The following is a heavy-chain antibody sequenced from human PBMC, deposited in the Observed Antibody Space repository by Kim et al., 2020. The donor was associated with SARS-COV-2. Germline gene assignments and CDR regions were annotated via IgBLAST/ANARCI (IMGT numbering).Heavy chain of an antibody. J-gene: IGHJ4*02. V-gene: IGHV6-1*01. Sequence: AVSMKSRITINPDTSKNQFSLQLNSVTPEDTAVYYCARVEDSSGWYYFDYWGQGTLVTVSS. D-gene: IGHD6-19*01. CDR3: ARVEDSSGWYYFDY.